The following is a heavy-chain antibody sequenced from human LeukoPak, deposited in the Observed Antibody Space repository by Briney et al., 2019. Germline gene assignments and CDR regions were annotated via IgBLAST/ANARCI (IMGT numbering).Heavy chain of an antibody. V-gene: IGHV4-34*01. CDR3: ARKPPWYYFDY. CDR2: INHSGST. J-gene: IGHJ4*02. Sequence: NPSETLSLTCAVYGGSFSGYYWSWIRQPPGKGLEWIGEINHSGSTNYNPSLKSRVTISVDTSKNQFSLKLSSVTAADTAVYYCARKPPWYYFDYWGQGTLVTVSS. CDR1: GGSFSGYY. D-gene: IGHD2-8*02.